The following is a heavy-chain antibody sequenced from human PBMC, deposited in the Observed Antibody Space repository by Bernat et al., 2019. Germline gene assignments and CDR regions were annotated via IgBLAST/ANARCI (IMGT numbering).Heavy chain of an antibody. D-gene: IGHD5-18*01. Sequence: QVQLVQSGAEVKKPGASVKVSCKASGYTFTSYGISWVRQAPGQGLEWMGWISAYNGNTNYAQKLQGRVTMTTDTSTSTAYMGLRSLRSDDTAVYYCARVGTAMVDYYYYGMDVWGQGTTVTVSS. CDR2: ISAYNGNT. J-gene: IGHJ6*02. V-gene: IGHV1-18*01. CDR1: GYTFTSYG. CDR3: ARVGTAMVDYYYYGMDV.